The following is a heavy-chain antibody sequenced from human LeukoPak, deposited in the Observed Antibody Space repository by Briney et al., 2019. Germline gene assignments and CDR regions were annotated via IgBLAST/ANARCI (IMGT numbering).Heavy chain of an antibody. V-gene: IGHV4-59*01. Sequence: SETLSLTCTVSGGSISSYYWNWIRQPPGKGLEWIGYIYYSGSTNYNPSLKSRVTVSVDTSKTQFSLKLSSVTAADTAVYYCARSLYYYGSDSFDIWGQGTMVTVSS. J-gene: IGHJ3*02. CDR2: IYYSGST. D-gene: IGHD3-10*01. CDR1: GGSISSYY. CDR3: ARSLYYYGSDSFDI.